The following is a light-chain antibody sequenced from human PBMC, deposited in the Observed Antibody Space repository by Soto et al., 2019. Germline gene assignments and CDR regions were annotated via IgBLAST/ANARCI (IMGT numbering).Light chain of an antibody. CDR1: QDIRDD. CDR3: LQDYSYPRT. V-gene: IGKV1-6*01. J-gene: IGKJ1*01. Sequence: AIQMTQSPSSLSASVGDRVTIICRASQDIRDDLGWYQQKPGKAPELLIYAASSLQSGVPSRFIGSGSGTDFTLTINNLQPGDVATYVCLQDYSYPRTFGQWTKVEIK. CDR2: AAS.